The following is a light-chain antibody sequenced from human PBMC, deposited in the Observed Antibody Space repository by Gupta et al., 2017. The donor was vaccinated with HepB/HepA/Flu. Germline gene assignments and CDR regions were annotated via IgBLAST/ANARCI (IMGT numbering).Light chain of an antibody. Sequence: DIVMTQTPLSSPVTLGQPASISCRSSQSLVHSDGNTYLSWLQQRPGQPPSLLIYKSSNRFSGPPDRMSSSAAAADFRLKSSMGAADDVVVYCSRRGKQFPYTFGQGTKLEIK. J-gene: IGKJ2*01. CDR2: KSS. V-gene: IGKV2-24*01. CDR1: QSLVHSDGNTY. CDR3: RRGKQFPYT.